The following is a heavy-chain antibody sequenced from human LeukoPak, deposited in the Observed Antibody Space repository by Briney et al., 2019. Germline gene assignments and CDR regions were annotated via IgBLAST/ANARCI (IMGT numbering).Heavy chain of an antibody. J-gene: IGHJ4*02. CDR1: GFTFSNYW. D-gene: IGHD1-26*01. Sequence: GGSLRLSCEASGFTFSNYWMGWVRQAPGKGLEWVANIKQDGSQKYFVDSVKGRFIISRDNAKSSLYLQMSSLRDEDTAVYYCARDSGSYHFDSCWGQGTLVTVSS. CDR3: ARDSGSYHFDSC. CDR2: IKQDGSQK. V-gene: IGHV3-7*01.